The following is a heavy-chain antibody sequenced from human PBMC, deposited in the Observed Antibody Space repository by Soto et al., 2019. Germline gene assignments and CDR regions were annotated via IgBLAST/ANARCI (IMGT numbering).Heavy chain of an antibody. CDR1: GGTFSSYA. J-gene: IGHJ3*02. Sequence: QVQLVQSGAEVKKPGSSVKVSCKASGGTFSSYAISWVRQAPGQGLEWMGGIIPIFGTANYAQKFQGRVTIPADEXXSXAXXELSSLRSEDTAVYYCAREYYYDSSGYYAHDAFDIWGQGTMVTVSS. CDR2: IIPIFGTA. D-gene: IGHD3-22*01. V-gene: IGHV1-69*12. CDR3: AREYYYDSSGYYAHDAFDI.